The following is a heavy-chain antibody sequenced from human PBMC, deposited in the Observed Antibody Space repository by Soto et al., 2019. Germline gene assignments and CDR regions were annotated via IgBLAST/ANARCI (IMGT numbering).Heavy chain of an antibody. D-gene: IGHD3-22*01. CDR3: ARPTRYYYDSSGQSAWFDP. CDR2: IIPYFGAA. Sequence: ASVKVSCKASGYTFTRYGISWVRQAPGQGLEWMGGIIPYFGAANYAQEFQGRVTITADESTSTAYMELSSLRSEDTAVYYCARPTRYYYDSSGQSAWFDPWGQGTLVTVSS. V-gene: IGHV1-69*13. J-gene: IGHJ5*02. CDR1: GYTFTRYG.